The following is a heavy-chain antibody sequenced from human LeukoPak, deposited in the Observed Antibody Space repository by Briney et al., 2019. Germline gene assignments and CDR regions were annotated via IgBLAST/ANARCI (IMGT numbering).Heavy chain of an antibody. D-gene: IGHD4-17*01. CDR3: ARGVTTVDY. J-gene: IGHJ4*02. CDR1: GGSISSYY. V-gene: IGHV4-59*12. CDR2: IYYSGST. Sequence: SETLSLTCTVSGGSISSYYWSWIRQPPGKGLEWIGYIYYSGSTNYNPSLKSRVTMSVDTSKNQFSLKLSSVTAADTAVYYCARGVTTVDYWGQGTLVTVSS.